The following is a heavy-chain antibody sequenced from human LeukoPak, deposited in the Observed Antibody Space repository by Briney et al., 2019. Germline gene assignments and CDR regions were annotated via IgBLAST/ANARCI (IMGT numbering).Heavy chain of an antibody. CDR2: VSYDGDFK. Sequence: GGSLRLSCVGSGFVFSKYAVHWVRQAPGKGLEWVAVVSYDGDFKLYGDSVKGRFTISRDISTDTLWLQMDSLRTEDTAVYYCAKGPLRGTAAAIDYWGQGTLVTVSS. CDR1: GFVFSKYA. CDR3: AKGPLRGTAAAIDY. V-gene: IGHV3-30-3*01. D-gene: IGHD2-2*01. J-gene: IGHJ4*02.